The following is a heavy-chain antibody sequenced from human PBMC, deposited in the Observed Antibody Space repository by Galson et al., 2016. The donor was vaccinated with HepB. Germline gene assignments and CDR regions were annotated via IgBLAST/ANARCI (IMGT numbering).Heavy chain of an antibody. Sequence: SLRLSCAASGFSFSNNWMSWVRQAPGKGPEWVANIKEDGNAKSYVDSVKGRITISRDNAKNSLYLQINGLRDEDTAVYYCARQGSGSYVGYFDYWGQGTQVTVSS. CDR1: GFSFSNNW. V-gene: IGHV3-7*01. CDR2: IKEDGNAK. D-gene: IGHD1-26*01. CDR3: ARQGSGSYVGYFDY. J-gene: IGHJ4*02.